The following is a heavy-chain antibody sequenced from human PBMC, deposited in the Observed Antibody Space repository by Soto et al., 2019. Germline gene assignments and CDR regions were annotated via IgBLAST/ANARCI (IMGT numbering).Heavy chain of an antibody. CDR2: IKSKTDGGTT. Sequence: GGSLRLSCAASGFTFTNAWMSWVRQAPGKGLEWVARIKSKTDGGTTDYAAPVKGRFTISRDDSKNTLYLQMNSLKTEDTAVYYCTTIVVVPAAMRGYYYYYGMDVWGQGTTVTVSS. J-gene: IGHJ6*02. V-gene: IGHV3-15*01. CDR1: GFTFTNAW. D-gene: IGHD2-2*01. CDR3: TTIVVVPAAMRGYYYYYGMDV.